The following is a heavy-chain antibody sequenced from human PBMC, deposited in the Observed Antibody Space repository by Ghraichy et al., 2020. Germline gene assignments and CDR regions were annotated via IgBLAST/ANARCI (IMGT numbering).Heavy chain of an antibody. Sequence: GGSLRLSCAASGFTFSSYEINWVRQAPGKGPECVSNIDGSGTTAYYADSVRGRFTTSRDNAKNSLFLQMSGLRVEDTAIYYCARVGCYGDRSFDSWGQGTLVTVSS. CDR3: ARVGCYGDRSFDS. CDR2: IDGSGTTA. J-gene: IGHJ4*02. D-gene: IGHD4-17*01. CDR1: GFTFSSYE. V-gene: IGHV3-48*03.